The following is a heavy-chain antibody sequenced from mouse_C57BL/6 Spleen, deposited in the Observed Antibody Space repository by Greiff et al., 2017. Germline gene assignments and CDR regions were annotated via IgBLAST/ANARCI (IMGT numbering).Heavy chain of an antibody. V-gene: IGHV1-15*01. J-gene: IGHJ2*01. Sequence: VKLMESGAELVRPGASVTLSCKASGYTFTDYEMHWVKQTPVHGLEWIGAIDPETGGTAYNQKFKGKAILTADKSSSTAYMELRSLTSEDSAVYYCTRGANWDFDYWGQGTTLTVSS. D-gene: IGHD4-1*01. CDR2: IDPETGGT. CDR3: TRGANWDFDY. CDR1: GYTFTDYE.